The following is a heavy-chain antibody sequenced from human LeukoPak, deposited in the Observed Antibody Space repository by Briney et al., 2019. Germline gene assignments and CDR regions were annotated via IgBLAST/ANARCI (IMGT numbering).Heavy chain of an antibody. V-gene: IGHV3-30*18. CDR1: GFTFSSFG. CDR3: AKTDSSGWHQDAFDI. D-gene: IGHD6-19*01. J-gene: IGHJ3*02. Sequence: PGGSLRLSCAASGFTFSSFGMHWVRQAPGKGLEWVAVISYDGSNKYYADSVKGRFTISRDNSKNTLYLQMNSLRAEDTAVYYCAKTDSSGWHQDAFDIWGQGTMATVSS. CDR2: ISYDGSNK.